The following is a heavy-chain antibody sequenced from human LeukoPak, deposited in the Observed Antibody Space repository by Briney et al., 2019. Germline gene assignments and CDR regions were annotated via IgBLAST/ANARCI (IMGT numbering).Heavy chain of an antibody. CDR2: IYYSGST. CDR3: ARDNNRGLNLDY. V-gene: IGHV4-59*01. Sequence: SETLSLTCTVSGGSISSYYWSWIRQPPGKGLEWIGYIYYSGSTNYNPSLKSRVTISVDTSKNQFSLELRSVTAADTAVYYCARDNNRGLNLDYWGQGTLVTVSS. CDR1: GGSISSYY. J-gene: IGHJ4*02. D-gene: IGHD1/OR15-1a*01.